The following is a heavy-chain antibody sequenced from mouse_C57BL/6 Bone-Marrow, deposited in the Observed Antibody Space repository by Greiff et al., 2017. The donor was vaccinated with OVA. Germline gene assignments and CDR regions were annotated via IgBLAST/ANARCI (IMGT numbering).Heavy chain of an antibody. J-gene: IGHJ2*01. V-gene: IGHV1-50*01. CDR1: GYTFTSYW. CDR2: IDPSDSYP. CDR3: ARDYSNLWYFDY. Sequence: VQLQQPGAELVKPGASVKLSCKASGYTFTSYWMQWVKQRPGQGLEWIGEIDPSDSYPNYNQKLKGKATLTVDTSSSTAYMQLSSLTAEDSAVYYCARDYSNLWYFDYWGQGTTLTVSS. D-gene: IGHD2-5*01.